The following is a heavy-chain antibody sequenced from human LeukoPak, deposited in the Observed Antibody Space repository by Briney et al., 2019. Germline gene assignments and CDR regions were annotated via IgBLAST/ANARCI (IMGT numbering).Heavy chain of an antibody. CDR2: IYTSGST. CDR3: ARIPMGGYYYYYMDV. J-gene: IGHJ6*03. D-gene: IGHD3-10*01. Sequence: SETLSLTCTVSGGSISSYYWSWIRQPAGKGLEWIGRIYTSGSTNYNPSLKSRVAMSVDTSKNQFSLKLSSVTAADTAVYYCARIPMGGYYYYYMDVWGKGTTVTVSS. V-gene: IGHV4-4*07. CDR1: GGSISSYY.